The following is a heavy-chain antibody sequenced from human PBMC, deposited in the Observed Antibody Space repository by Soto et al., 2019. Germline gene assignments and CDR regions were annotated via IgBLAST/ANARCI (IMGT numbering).Heavy chain of an antibody. CDR2: IYPGDSDT. V-gene: IGHV5-51*01. J-gene: IGHJ4*02. CDR1: GYSFTSYW. D-gene: IGHD2-2*01. CDR3: ARDTRYCSSTSCYLDY. Sequence: GESLKISCKGSGYSFTSYWIGWVRQMPGKGLEWMGIIYPGDSDTRYSPSFQGQVTISADKSISTAYLQWSSLKASDTAMYYCARDTRYCSSTSCYLDYWGQGTLVTAPQ.